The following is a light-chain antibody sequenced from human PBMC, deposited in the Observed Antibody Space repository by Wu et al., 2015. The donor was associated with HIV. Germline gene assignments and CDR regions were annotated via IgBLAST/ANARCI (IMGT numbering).Light chain of an antibody. V-gene: IGKV3-20*01. Sequence: IVLTQSPGTLSLSPGERATLSCRASQSVTNNLLAWYQHRPGQAPRLLIYDTSTRVTGVPDRFSGSGSGTDFNFTITRLEPEDFAVYYCQQYGSSSTTFGQGTKVEIK. CDR2: DTS. J-gene: IGKJ1*01. CDR3: QQYGSSSTT. CDR1: QSVTNNL.